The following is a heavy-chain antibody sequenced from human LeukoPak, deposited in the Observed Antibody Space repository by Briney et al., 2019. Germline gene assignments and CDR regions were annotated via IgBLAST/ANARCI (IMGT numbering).Heavy chain of an antibody. CDR2: ISSSGTSI. D-gene: IGHD5-12*01. J-gene: IGHJ4*02. V-gene: IGHV3-48*03. CDR1: GFTFSSYE. CDR3: ARWLRSEPSSFDY. Sequence: PGGSLRLSCAASGFTFSSYEMNWVRQASGKGLEWVSYISSSGTSIYYADFVKGRFTISRDNTKNSLYLQMNSLRAEDTAVYYCARWLRSEPSSFDYWGQGTLVTVSS.